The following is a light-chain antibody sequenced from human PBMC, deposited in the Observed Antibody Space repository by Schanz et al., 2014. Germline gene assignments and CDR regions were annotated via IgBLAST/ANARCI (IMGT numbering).Light chain of an antibody. Sequence: EIVLTQSPGTLSLSPGERATLSCRASQIISSSYLAWYQQKPGQAPRLLIYGASSRATGIPDRFSGSGSGTEFTLTISSLQSEDFAVYYCQQYNNWPRTFGQGTKVEIK. V-gene: IGKV3-20*01. CDR1: QIISSSY. J-gene: IGKJ1*01. CDR2: GAS. CDR3: QQYNNWPRT.